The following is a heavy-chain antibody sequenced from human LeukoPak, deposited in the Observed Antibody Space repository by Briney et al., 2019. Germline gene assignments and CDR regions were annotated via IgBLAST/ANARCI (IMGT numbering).Heavy chain of an antibody. CDR1: GFSFSSYA. J-gene: IGHJ4*02. Sequence: GGSLRLSCAASGFSFSSYAMCWVRQAPGKGLEWVSAISGSGGSTYYADSVKGRFTISRDNSKNTLYLQMNSLRAEDTAVYYCAKDSHDSGYDFVYWRQGTLVTVSS. CDR3: AKDSHDSGYDFVY. V-gene: IGHV3-23*01. D-gene: IGHD5-12*01. CDR2: ISGSGGST.